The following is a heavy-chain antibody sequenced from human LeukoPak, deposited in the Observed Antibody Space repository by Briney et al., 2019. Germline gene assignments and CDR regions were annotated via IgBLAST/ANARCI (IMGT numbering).Heavy chain of an antibody. V-gene: IGHV3-23*01. Sequence: QPGGSLRLSCAASGFTFSSYAMSWARQAPGKGLEWVSAISGSGGSTYYADSVKGRFTISRDSSKNTLYLQMNSLRAEDTAVYYCAKGLLQWLERLYYYYYYMDVWGKGTTVTVSS. CDR3: AKGLLQWLERLYYYYYYMDV. CDR1: GFTFSSYA. J-gene: IGHJ6*03. D-gene: IGHD6-19*01. CDR2: ISGSGGST.